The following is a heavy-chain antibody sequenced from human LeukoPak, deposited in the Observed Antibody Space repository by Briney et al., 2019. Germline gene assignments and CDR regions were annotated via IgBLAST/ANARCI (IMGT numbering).Heavy chain of an antibody. J-gene: IGHJ3*02. CDR2: ISGSGGST. CDR3: AKGDYDYVWGSYRPNDAFDI. Sequence: GGSLRLSCAASVFTFSSYAMSWVRQAPGKGLEWVSAISGSGGSTYYADSVKGRFTISRDNSKNTLYLQMNSLRAEDTAVYYCAKGDYDYVWGSYRPNDAFDIWGQGTMVTVSS. V-gene: IGHV3-23*01. D-gene: IGHD3-16*02. CDR1: VFTFSSYA.